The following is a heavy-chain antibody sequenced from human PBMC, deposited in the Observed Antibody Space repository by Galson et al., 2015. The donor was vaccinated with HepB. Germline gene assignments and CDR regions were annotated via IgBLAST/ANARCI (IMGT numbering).Heavy chain of an antibody. V-gene: IGHV3-23*01. J-gene: IGHJ4*02. CDR2: ISGSGGST. CDR3: AKDRSYSNYAYYFDY. CDR1: GFTFSSYA. D-gene: IGHD4-11*01. Sequence: SLRLSCAASGFTFSSYAMSWVRQAPGKGLEWVSAISGSGGSTYYADSVKGRFTISRDNSKNTLYLQMNSLRAEDTAVYYCAKDRSYSNYAYYFDYWGQGTLVTVSS.